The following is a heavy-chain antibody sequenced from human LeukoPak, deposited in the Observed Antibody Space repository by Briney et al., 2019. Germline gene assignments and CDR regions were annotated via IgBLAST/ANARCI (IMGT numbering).Heavy chain of an antibody. V-gene: IGHV1-2*02. Sequence: ASVKVSCKASGYTFTAYYMHWVRQAPGQGLEWMGWINPNSGGTYYAQKFQGRVTMTRDTSISTAYMELSRLTSDDTAVFYCARGFKNYSYYLDVWGKGTTVTISS. CDR2: INPNSGGT. CDR1: GYTFTAYY. CDR3: ARGFKNYSYYLDV. J-gene: IGHJ6*03.